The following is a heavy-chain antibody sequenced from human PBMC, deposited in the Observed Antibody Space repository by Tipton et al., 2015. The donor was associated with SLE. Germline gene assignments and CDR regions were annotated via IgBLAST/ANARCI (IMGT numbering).Heavy chain of an antibody. CDR1: GFTFSSYD. CDR3: ARVARIAAADEFEL. CDR2: IGTAGDT. J-gene: IGHJ2*01. Sequence: SLRLSCAASGFTFSSYDMHWVRQATGKGLEWVSAIGTAGDTYYPGSVKGRFTISRENAKNSLYLQMNSLRAGDTAVYYCARVARIAAADEFELWGRGTLVTVSS. D-gene: IGHD6-13*01. V-gene: IGHV3-13*01.